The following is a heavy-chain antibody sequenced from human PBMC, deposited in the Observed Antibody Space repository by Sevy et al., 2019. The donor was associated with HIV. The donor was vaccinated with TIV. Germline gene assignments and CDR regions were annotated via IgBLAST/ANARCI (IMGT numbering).Heavy chain of an antibody. CDR2: IKSKTDGGTT. D-gene: IGHD3-22*01. CDR1: GFTFSNAW. J-gene: IGHJ3*02. V-gene: IGHV3-15*01. CDR3: TTAYYYDSSGDPENDAFDI. Sequence: GGSLRLSCAASGFTFSNAWMIWVRQAPGKGLEWVGRIKSKTDGGTTDYAAPVKGRFTISRDDSKNTLYLQMNSLKTEDTAVYYCTTAYYYDSSGDPENDAFDIWGQGTMVTVSS.